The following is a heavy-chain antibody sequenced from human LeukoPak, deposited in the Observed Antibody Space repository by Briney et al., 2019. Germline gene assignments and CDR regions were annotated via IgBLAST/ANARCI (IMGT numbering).Heavy chain of an antibody. J-gene: IGHJ6*03. V-gene: IGHV4-31*03. CDR2: IYYSGST. Sequence: PSETLSLTCTVSVGSISSGVYDWSWIRQHPGKGLEWIGYIYYSGSTYYNPSLKSRVTISVDTSKNQFSLRLRSVPAADTAVYYCAREPRMTGTTSRYYYMDVWGKGTTVTVSS. CDR1: VGSISSGVYD. D-gene: IGHD1-7*01. CDR3: AREPRMTGTTSRYYYMDV.